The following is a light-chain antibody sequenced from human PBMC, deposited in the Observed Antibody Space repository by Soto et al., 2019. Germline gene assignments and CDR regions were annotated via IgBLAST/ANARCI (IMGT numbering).Light chain of an antibody. Sequence: EIVMTQSPATLSLSPGERATLSCRASESVSTNLAWYQQKAGQAPRLLIYGASTRATGIPARFSGSGSGTEFTLTISSLQSEDFAIYYCQQRHLWPITFGQGTRVEIK. J-gene: IGKJ5*01. CDR3: QQRHLWPIT. CDR2: GAS. CDR1: ESVSTN. V-gene: IGKV3-15*01.